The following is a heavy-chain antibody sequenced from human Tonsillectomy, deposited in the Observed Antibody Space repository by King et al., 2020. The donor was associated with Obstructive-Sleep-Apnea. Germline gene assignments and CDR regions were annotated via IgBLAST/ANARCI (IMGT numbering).Heavy chain of an antibody. V-gene: IGHV3-23*04. Sequence: VQLVESGGGLVQPGGSLRLSCAASGFTFNNYAMSWVRQAPGKGLEWVSVISGSGSNTYYADSVKGRFTISRDKSKNTLYLQMNSLRVEDTAVYYCTKDRSGYDLWAFDYWGQGTLVTVSS. CDR2: ISGSGSNT. CDR1: GFTFNNYA. D-gene: IGHD5-12*01. J-gene: IGHJ4*02. CDR3: TKDRSGYDLWAFDY.